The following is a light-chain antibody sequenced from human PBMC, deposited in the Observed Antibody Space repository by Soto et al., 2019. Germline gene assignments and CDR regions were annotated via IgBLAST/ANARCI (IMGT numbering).Light chain of an antibody. CDR1: SSDVGGYNY. CDR3: SSHTSSSTSYV. J-gene: IGLJ1*01. V-gene: IGLV2-14*01. CDR2: DVS. Sequence: QSALTQPASVSGSPGQSITISCTGTSSDVGGYNYVSWYQQHPGKAPKLMIYDVSNRPSGVSNRFSGSKSANTASLTISGLQAEDEADYYCSSHTSSSTSYVFGTGIKLTVL.